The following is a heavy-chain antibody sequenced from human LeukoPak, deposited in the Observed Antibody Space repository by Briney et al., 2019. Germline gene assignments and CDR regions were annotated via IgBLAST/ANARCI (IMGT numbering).Heavy chain of an antibody. CDR2: ISSSSSTI. CDR1: GFTFSSYS. CDR3: AKRARYDSGWFDP. D-gene: IGHD5-12*01. J-gene: IGHJ5*02. V-gene: IGHV3-48*01. Sequence: GGPLRLSCAASGFTFSSYSMNWVRQAPGKGLEWVSYISSSSSTIYYADSVKGRFTISRDNAKNSLYLQMNSLRAEDTAVYYCAKRARYDSGWFDPWGQGTLVTVSS.